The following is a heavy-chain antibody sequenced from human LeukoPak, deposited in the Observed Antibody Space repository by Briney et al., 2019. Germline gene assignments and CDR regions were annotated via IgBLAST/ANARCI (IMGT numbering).Heavy chain of an antibody. J-gene: IGHJ6*03. Sequence: GASVKVSCKASGGTFSSYAISWVRQAPGQGLEWMGGIIPIFGTANYAQKFQGRVTITADESTSTAYMELSSLRSEDTAVYYCARDRRPVVEIATISYMDVWGKGTTVTVSS. CDR3: ARDRRPVVEIATISYMDV. D-gene: IGHD5-24*01. V-gene: IGHV1-69*13. CDR2: IIPIFGTA. CDR1: GGTFSSYA.